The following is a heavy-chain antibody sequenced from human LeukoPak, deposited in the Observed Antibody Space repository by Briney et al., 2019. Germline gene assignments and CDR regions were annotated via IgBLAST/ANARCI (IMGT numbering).Heavy chain of an antibody. CDR1: GGSISSSSYY. V-gene: IGHV4-39*01. CDR3: ARLQRITMVRGVITNDY. D-gene: IGHD3-10*01. Sequence: SETLSLTCTVSGGSISSSSYYWGWIRQPPGKGLEWIGSIYYSGSTYYNPSLKSRVTISVDTSKNQFSLKLSSVTAADTAVYYCARLQRITMVRGVITNDYWGQGTLVTVSS. CDR2: IYYSGST. J-gene: IGHJ4*02.